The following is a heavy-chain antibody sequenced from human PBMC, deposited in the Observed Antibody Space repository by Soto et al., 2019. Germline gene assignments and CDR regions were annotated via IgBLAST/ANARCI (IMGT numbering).Heavy chain of an antibody. Sequence: SVKVSCKASGGTFSSYAISWVRQAPGQGLEWMGGIIPIFGTANYAQKFQGRVTVTADESTSTAYMELSSLRSEDTAVYYCARDSIAVAGRLNFDYWGQGTLVTVSS. J-gene: IGHJ4*02. CDR3: ARDSIAVAGRLNFDY. CDR1: GGTFSSYA. CDR2: IIPIFGTA. V-gene: IGHV1-69*13. D-gene: IGHD6-19*01.